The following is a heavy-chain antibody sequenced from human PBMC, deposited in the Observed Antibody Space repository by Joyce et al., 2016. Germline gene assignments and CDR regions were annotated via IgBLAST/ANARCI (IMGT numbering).Heavy chain of an antibody. V-gene: IGHV3-11*06. CDR1: GFTFSDHY. D-gene: IGHD2-15*01. CDR2: ISTSSDYI. J-gene: IGHJ4*02. Sequence: QVQLVESGGGFVKPGGSLRLSCAVSGFTFSDHYMNWIRQAPGKGLEWVSYISTSSDYIRYADSVKGRFTISRDNAKNSLYLQMNSLRVEDSAIYYCAAAAGDDSCSGGSCYLVFWGQGTVVTVSS. CDR3: AAAAGDDSCSGGSCYLVF.